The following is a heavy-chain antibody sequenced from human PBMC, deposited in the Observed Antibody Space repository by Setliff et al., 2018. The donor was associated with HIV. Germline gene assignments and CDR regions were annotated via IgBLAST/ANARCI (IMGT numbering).Heavy chain of an antibody. V-gene: IGHV4-39*07. CDR1: GGSISSTIYH. CDR3: AAFFVTPLMTQDF. D-gene: IGHD4-17*01. CDR2: IHHSGTA. J-gene: IGHJ4*02. Sequence: PSETLSLTCTVSGGSISSTIYHWVWIRQPPGKGLEWIGSIHHSGTAYDNPSLKSRVTISRDPSTKQFSLKMTSMTAADTAVYYCAAFFVTPLMTQDFWGQGTLVTVSS.